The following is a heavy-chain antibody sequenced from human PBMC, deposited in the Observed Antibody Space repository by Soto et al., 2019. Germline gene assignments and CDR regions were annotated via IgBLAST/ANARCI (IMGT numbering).Heavy chain of an antibody. V-gene: IGHV4-31*03. CDR2: IYYSGST. CDR3: ASLGYSYGYYYYGMDV. D-gene: IGHD5-18*01. J-gene: IGHJ6*02. Sequence: PSETLSLTCTVSGGSISSGGYYWSWIRQHPGKGLEWIGYIYYSGSTYYNPSLKSRVTISVDSSKNQFSLKLSSVTAADTAVYYCASLGYSYGYYYYGMDVWGQGTTVTVS. CDR1: GGSISSGGYY.